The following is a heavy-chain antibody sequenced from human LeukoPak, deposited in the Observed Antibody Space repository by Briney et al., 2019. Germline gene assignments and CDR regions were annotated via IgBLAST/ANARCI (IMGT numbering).Heavy chain of an antibody. J-gene: IGHJ4*02. Sequence: GGSLRLSCAASGFTFSSYSMNWVRQAPGKGLEWVSSISSSSSYLYYADSVKGRFTISRDNAKNSLYLQMNSLRAEDTAVYYCARDGSSPPGFDYWGQGTLVTVSS. D-gene: IGHD6-6*01. CDR2: ISSSSSYL. CDR3: ARDGSSPPGFDY. CDR1: GFTFSSYS. V-gene: IGHV3-21*01.